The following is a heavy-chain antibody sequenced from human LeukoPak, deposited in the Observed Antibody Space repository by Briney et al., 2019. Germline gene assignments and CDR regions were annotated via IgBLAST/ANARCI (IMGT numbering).Heavy chain of an antibody. CDR2: IYYSGST. D-gene: IGHD3-10*01. CDR3: ARQKSRAYYYGSGSYYNYYYYYGMDV. J-gene: IGHJ6*02. Sequence: SETLSLTCTVSGGSISSYYWSWIRQPPGKGLEWIGYIYYSGSTNYNPSLKSRVTISVDTSKNQFSLKLSSVTAADTAVYYCARQKSRAYYYGSGSYYNYYYYYGMDVWGQGTTVTVSS. CDR1: GGSISSYY. V-gene: IGHV4-59*08.